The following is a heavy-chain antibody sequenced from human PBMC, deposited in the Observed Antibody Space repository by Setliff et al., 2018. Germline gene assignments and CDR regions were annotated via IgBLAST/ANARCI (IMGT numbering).Heavy chain of an antibody. D-gene: IGHD3-22*01. CDR2: IYHSGST. CDR1: GGSFSGYY. Sequence: SETLSLTCAVYGGSFSGYYWTWIRQPPGKGLEWIGSIYHSGSTYYNPSLKSRVTISVDTSKNQSSLKLNSVTAADTAVYYCARLGGSSGSGGFYYYYYYMDVWGKGTTVTVSS. CDR3: ARLGGSSGSGGFYYYYYYMDV. J-gene: IGHJ6*03. V-gene: IGHV4-34*01.